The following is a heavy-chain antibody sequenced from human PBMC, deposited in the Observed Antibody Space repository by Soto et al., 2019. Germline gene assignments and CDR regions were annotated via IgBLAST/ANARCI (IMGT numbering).Heavy chain of an antibody. V-gene: IGHV1-2*02. D-gene: IGHD6-19*01. J-gene: IGHJ4*02. CDR1: GYNFNGYY. CDR3: AKVISTIGSKQWLAQTKHQALDY. CDR2: MNPNTGGA. Sequence: ASVKVSCKASGYNFNGYYIHWVRRAPGQGLEWMGWMNPNTGGANYAQKFQGKVIMTTDTSISTAYLELRSLTSDDTAVYYCAKVISTIGSKQWLAQTKHQALDYWGQGTLVTVSS.